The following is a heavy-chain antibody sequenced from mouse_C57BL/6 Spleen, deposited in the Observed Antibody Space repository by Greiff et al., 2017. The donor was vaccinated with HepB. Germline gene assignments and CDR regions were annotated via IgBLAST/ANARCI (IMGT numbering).Heavy chain of an antibody. Sequence: VQLQQSGAELVRPGASVKLSCKASGYTFTDYYINWVKQRPGQGLEWIARIYPGSGNTYYNEKFKGKATLTAEKSSSTAYMQLSSLTSEDSAVYFCARMTTVVAKEKYFDYWGQGTTLTVSS. CDR2: IYPGSGNT. CDR1: GYTFTDYY. D-gene: IGHD1-1*01. V-gene: IGHV1-76*01. J-gene: IGHJ2*01. CDR3: ARMTTVVAKEKYFDY.